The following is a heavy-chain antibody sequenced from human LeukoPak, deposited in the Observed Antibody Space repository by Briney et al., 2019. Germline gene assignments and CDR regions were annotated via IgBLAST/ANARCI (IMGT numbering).Heavy chain of an antibody. J-gene: IGHJ4*02. CDR2: ISSSSSTI. D-gene: IGHD3-22*01. CDR3: AKDRSRYDSSAYDFDY. Sequence: GGSLRLSCAASGFTFSSYSVNWVRQAPGKGLEWVSYISSSSSTIYYADSVKGRFTISRDNAKNSLYLQMNSLRAEDTAVYYCAKDRSRYDSSAYDFDYWGQGTLVTVSS. CDR1: GFTFSSYS. V-gene: IGHV3-48*01.